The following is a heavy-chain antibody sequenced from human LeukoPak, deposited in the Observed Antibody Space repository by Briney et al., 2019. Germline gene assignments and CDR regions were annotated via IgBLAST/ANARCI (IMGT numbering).Heavy chain of an antibody. Sequence: GGSLRLSCTVSGFTSGDYALTWFRQAPGKGLEWVGFIRSKAYGGTAEYAASVKGRFTISRDDSKSIAYLQMNSLKTEDTAVYYCSRVPIRTITVVIVVRGRDVFDIWGQGTMVTVSS. CDR1: GFTSGDYA. J-gene: IGHJ3*02. D-gene: IGHD3-22*01. CDR2: IRSKAYGGTA. V-gene: IGHV3-49*03. CDR3: SRVPIRTITVVIVVRGRDVFDI.